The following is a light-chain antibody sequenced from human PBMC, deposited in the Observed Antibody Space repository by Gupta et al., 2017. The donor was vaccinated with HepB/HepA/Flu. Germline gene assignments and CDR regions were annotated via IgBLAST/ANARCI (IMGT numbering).Light chain of an antibody. CDR3: QQRSNWPMCS. CDR1: QSVSRY. J-gene: IGKJ2*04. V-gene: IGKV3-11*01. Sequence: DIVLTQYPATLSLSPGERATLSCRASQSVSRYLAWYQQKPGQAPRLLIYDASNRATGIPARFSGSGSGTDFTLTISSLEPEDFAVYYCQQRSNWPMCSFGQGTKLEIK. CDR2: DAS.